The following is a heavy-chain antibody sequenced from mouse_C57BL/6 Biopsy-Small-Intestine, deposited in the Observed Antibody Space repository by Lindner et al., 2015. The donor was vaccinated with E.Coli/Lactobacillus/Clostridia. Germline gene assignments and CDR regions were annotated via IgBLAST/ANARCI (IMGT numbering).Heavy chain of an antibody. D-gene: IGHD2-3*01. CDR1: GYTFTDYN. Sequence: VQLQESGPELVKPGASVKIPCKASGYTFTDYNMDWVKQSHGKSLEWIGDINPNNGGTIYNQKFKGKATLTVDKSSSTAYMELRSLTSEDTAVYYCARGGYYDWFAYWGQGTLVTVSA. CDR2: INPNNGGT. J-gene: IGHJ3*01. V-gene: IGHV1-18*01. CDR3: ARGGYYDWFAY.